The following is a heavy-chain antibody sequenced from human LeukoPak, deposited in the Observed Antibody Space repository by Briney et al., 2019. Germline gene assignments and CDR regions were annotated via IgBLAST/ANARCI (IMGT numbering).Heavy chain of an antibody. CDR2: IYYSGST. J-gene: IGHJ5*02. D-gene: IGHD3-10*01. CDR3: ARHLWFGELLSTFDP. CDR1: GGSISSSSYY. Sequence: SETLSLTCTVSGGSISSSSYYWGWIRQPPGKGLEWIGSIYYSGSTYYNPSLKSRVTISADTSKNQFSLKLSSVTAADTAVYYCARHLWFGELLSTFDPWGQGTLVTVSS. V-gene: IGHV4-39*01.